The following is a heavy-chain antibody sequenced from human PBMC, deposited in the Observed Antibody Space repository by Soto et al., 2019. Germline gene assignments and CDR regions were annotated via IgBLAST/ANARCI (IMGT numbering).Heavy chain of an antibody. CDR3: ARDGIQQYYFDY. CDR1: GFTFSSYA. D-gene: IGHD5-18*01. J-gene: IGHJ4*02. V-gene: IGHV3-30-3*01. Sequence: QVQLVESGGGVVQPGRSLRLSCAASGFTFSSYAMHWVRQAPGKGLEWVAVISYDGSNKYYADSVKGPFTISRDNSKNTLYLQMNSLRAEDTAVYYCARDGIQQYYFDYWGQGTLVTVSS. CDR2: ISYDGSNK.